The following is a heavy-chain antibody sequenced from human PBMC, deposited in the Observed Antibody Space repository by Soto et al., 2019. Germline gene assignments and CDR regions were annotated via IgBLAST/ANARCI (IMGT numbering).Heavy chain of an antibody. J-gene: IGHJ6*02. CDR2: IIPIFGTA. CDR3: ARDRRVFGELYPTYGMDV. CDR1: GGTFSSYA. V-gene: IGHV1-69*12. Sequence: QVQLVQSGAEVKKPGSSVKVSCKASGGTFSSYAISWVRQAPGHGLEWMGGIIPIFGTANYAQKFQGRVTITADESTSTAYMELSSLRSEDTAVYYCARDRRVFGELYPTYGMDVWGQGTTVTVSS. D-gene: IGHD3-10*02.